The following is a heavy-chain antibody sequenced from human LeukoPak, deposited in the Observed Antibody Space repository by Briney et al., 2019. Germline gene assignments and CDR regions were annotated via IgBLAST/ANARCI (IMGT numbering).Heavy chain of an antibody. V-gene: IGHV1-69*13. D-gene: IGHD2-15*01. CDR3: ARDDGNLRPTRYYGMDV. CDR2: IIPIFGTA. CDR1: GGTFSSYA. Sequence: SVEVSCKASGGTFSSYAISWVRQAPGQGLEWMGGIIPIFGTANYAQKFQGRVTITADESTSTAYMELSSLRSEDTAVYYCARDDGNLRPTRYYGMDVWGQGTTVTVSS. J-gene: IGHJ6*02.